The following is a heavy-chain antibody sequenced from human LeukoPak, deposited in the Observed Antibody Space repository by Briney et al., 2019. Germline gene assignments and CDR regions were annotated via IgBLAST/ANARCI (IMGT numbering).Heavy chain of an antibody. V-gene: IGHV1-2*02. Sequence: GASVKVSCKASGYTFTSYDINWVRQAPGQGLEWMGWIDPKSGGTSFAQKFQGSVTMTRDTSISTAYIELSRLKYDDTAVYYCARGSGFQYRGITTNYYMDVWGKGTTVTVSS. CDR1: GYTFTSYD. J-gene: IGHJ6*03. CDR2: IDPKSGGT. D-gene: IGHD3-22*01. CDR3: ARGSGFQYRGITTNYYMDV.